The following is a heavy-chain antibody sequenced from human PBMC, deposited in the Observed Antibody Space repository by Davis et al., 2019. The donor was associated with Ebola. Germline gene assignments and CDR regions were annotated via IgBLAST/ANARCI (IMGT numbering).Heavy chain of an antibody. V-gene: IGHV3-23*01. Sequence: PGGSLRLSCAASGLTVSKAWMTWVRQAPGKGLEWVSGISGSGGRTDYADSVKGRFTISRDNSKNTLYVQVNSLRAEDTAIYYCAKTRCATCHSPDSWGQGTLVTVSS. CDR2: ISGSGGRT. J-gene: IGHJ4*02. CDR3: AKTRCATCHSPDS. CDR1: GLTVSKAW.